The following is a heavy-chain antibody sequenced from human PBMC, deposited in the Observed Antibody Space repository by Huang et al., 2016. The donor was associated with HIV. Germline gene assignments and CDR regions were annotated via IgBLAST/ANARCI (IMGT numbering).Heavy chain of an antibody. Sequence: QVQLVQSGGEVKKPGASVKVSCKASDYTFTSYGISWVRQAPGQGLEWRGWISTNNGDTNYAQKCQGRVTMTTDTSTSTAYMELRSLRSDDTAVYYCGGSSGYWSFDYWGQGTLVTVSS. CDR2: ISTNNGDT. CDR1: DYTFTSYG. V-gene: IGHV1-18*04. D-gene: IGHD3-22*01. J-gene: IGHJ4*02. CDR3: GGSSGYWSFDY.